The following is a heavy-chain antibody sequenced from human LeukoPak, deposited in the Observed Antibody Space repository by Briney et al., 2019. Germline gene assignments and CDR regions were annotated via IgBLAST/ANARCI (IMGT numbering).Heavy chain of an antibody. V-gene: IGHV4-59*01. CDR1: GGSIDDYY. Sequence: SETLSLTCTVSGGSIDDYYWSWIRQPPGKGLEWIGYIYYTGSTSYNPSLQSRLTISIDTSKTQFSLRLTSVTAADAAVYFCARGVTQWGQGTLVTVSS. CDR3: ARGVTQ. D-gene: IGHD2-21*02. CDR2: IYYTGST. J-gene: IGHJ4*02.